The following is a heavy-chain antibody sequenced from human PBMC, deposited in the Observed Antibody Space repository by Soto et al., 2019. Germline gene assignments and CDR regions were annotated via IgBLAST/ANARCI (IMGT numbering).Heavy chain of an antibody. CDR3: GRGQGDY. J-gene: IGHJ4*02. Sequence: QVQLQQWGAGLLKPSETLSLTCAVYGGSFSGYYWSWIRQPPGKGREWIGEINHSGSTNYNPSLKRRVTISVDTAHNQFPLKLRYGAAAATAGYYCGRGQGDYWGQGTLVTVSS. V-gene: IGHV4-34*01. CDR1: GGSFSGYY. CDR2: INHSGST.